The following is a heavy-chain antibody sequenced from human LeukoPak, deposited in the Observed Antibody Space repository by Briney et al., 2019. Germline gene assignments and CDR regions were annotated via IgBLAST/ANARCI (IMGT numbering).Heavy chain of an antibody. CDR1: GGSFSGYY. J-gene: IGHJ4*02. D-gene: IGHD1-26*01. V-gene: IGHV4-34*01. CDR3: ARDSGPIDY. Sequence: PSETLSLTCAVYGGSFSGYYWSWIRQPPGKGLEWIGEINHSGSTNYNSSLKSRVTISIDTSKNQFSLKLSSVTAADTAVYYCARDSGPIDYWGQGTLVTVSS. CDR2: INHSGST.